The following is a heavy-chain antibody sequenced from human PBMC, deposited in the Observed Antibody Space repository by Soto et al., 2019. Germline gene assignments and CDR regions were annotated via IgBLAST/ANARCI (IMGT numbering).Heavy chain of an antibody. J-gene: IGHJ4*02. V-gene: IGHV1-46*02. CDR3: TRDSYEDYYFDY. Sequence: ASVKVSCKTFGYTFDRYYMHWVRQAPGQGLEWMGIMNPGGVIMTYAQRFQGRVTMTRDSSTNTVSMELRSLRSDDTAVYYCTRDSYEDYYFDYWGQGTLVTVSS. CDR1: GYTFDRYY. CDR2: MNPGGVIM. D-gene: IGHD4-17*01.